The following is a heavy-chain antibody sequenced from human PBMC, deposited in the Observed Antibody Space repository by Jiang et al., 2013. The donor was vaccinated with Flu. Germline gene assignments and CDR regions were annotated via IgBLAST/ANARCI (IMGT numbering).Heavy chain of an antibody. Sequence: KPTQTLTLTCTFSGFSLSTSGMCVSWIRQPPGKALEWLARIDWDDDKYYSTSLKTRLTISKDTSKNQVVLTMTNMDPVDTATYYCARIPGRWFGELSYGMDVWGQGTTVTVSS. CDR2: IDWDDDK. CDR3: ARIPGRWFGELSYGMDV. CDR1: GFSLSTSGMC. D-gene: IGHD3-10*01. J-gene: IGHJ6*02. V-gene: IGHV2-70*11.